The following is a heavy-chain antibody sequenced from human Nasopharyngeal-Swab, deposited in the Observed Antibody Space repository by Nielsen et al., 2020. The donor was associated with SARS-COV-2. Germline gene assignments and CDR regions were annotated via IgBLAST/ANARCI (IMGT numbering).Heavy chain of an antibody. CDR2: IKQDGSEK. Sequence: GESLKISCAASGFTFSSYWMSWVRQAPGKGLEWVANIKQDGSEKYYVDSVKGRFTISRDNAKNSLYRQMNSLRAEDTGVYYWGREEGVGCSDNYYYYGMDVWGQGTTVTVSS. V-gene: IGHV3-7*01. D-gene: IGHD2-15*01. CDR1: GFTFSSYW. CDR3: GREEGVGCSDNYYYYGMDV. J-gene: IGHJ6*02.